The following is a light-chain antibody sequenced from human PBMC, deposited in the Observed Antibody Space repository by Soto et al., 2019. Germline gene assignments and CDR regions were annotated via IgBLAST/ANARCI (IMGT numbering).Light chain of an antibody. CDR1: QSINNY. V-gene: IGKV1-39*01. J-gene: IGKJ1*01. CDR3: QQTNRTPWT. CDR2: AAS. Sequence: DIQMTQSPSSLSASVRDRVTITCRASQSINNYLNWYQQKPGKAPRLLIYAASSLLTGVPSRFSGSGSGTDFTLTISSLQPEDSATYYCQQTNRTPWTFGQGTKVDIK.